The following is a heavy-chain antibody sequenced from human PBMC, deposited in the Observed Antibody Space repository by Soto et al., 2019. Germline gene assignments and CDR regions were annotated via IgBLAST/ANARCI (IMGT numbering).Heavy chain of an antibody. CDR2: IYHRGST. J-gene: IGHJ4*02. CDR3: TRRQLADI. Sequence: QLQLQESGPGLVKPSETLSLTCAVFGDSISSSTYYWGWIRQPPGKGLEWIGSIYHRGSTFYNPSLKSRIXXSVDTSKNQFSLKLNSVTAADTAVYYCTRRQLADIWGQGTLVTVSS. D-gene: IGHD6-13*01. V-gene: IGHV4-39*01. CDR1: GDSISSSTYY.